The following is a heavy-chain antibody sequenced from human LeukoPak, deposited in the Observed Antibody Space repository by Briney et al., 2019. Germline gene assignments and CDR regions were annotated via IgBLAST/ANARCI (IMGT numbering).Heavy chain of an antibody. CDR3: AREIRSGYDSGIPYCYYYMDV. CDR2: INPNSGGT. Sequence: ASVKVSCKASGYTFTGYYMHWVRQAPGQGLEWMGWINPNSGGTNYAQKFQGRVTMTRDMSTSTVYMELSSLRSEDTAVYYCAREIRSGYDSGIPYCYYYMDVWGKGTTVTVSS. J-gene: IGHJ6*03. V-gene: IGHV1-2*02. D-gene: IGHD5-12*01. CDR1: GYTFTGYY.